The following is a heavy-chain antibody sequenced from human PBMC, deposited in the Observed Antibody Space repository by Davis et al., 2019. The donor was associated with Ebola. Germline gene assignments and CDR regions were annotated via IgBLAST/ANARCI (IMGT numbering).Heavy chain of an antibody. CDR2: ILYDGGNK. J-gene: IGHJ4*02. CDR3: VKDSEYSDYDPAY. CDR1: GFTFSSYA. Sequence: GESLKISCAASGFTFSSYAMHWVRQAPGKGLEWVAVILYDGGNKYYADSVKGRFTISRDNSKNTLYLQMNSLRVEDAAVYYCVKDSEYSDYDPAYWGQGTLVIVST. D-gene: IGHD4-11*01. V-gene: IGHV3-30*18.